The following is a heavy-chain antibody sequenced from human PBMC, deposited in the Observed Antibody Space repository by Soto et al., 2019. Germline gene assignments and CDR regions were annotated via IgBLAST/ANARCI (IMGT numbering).Heavy chain of an antibody. CDR1: GFTFSSYA. V-gene: IGHV3-30-3*01. CDR3: ARDKIAAAGVGGLDY. Sequence: GGSLRLSCAASGFTFSSYAMHWVRQAPGKGLEWVAVISYDGSNKYYADSVKGRFTISRDNSKNTLYLQMSSLRAEDTAVYYCARDKIAAAGVGGLDYWGQGTLVTVSS. CDR2: ISYDGSNK. D-gene: IGHD6-13*01. J-gene: IGHJ4*02.